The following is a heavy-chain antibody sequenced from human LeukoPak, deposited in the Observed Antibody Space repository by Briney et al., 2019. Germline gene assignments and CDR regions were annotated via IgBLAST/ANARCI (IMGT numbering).Heavy chain of an antibody. Sequence: PSETLSLTCTVSGGFISNYYWSWIRQPPGKGLEWIGYIYYSGSTNYNPSLKSRVTISVDTSQNQFSLKLSSVTAADTAVYYCARVYSSSWYAGYYYYMDVWGKGTTVTVSS. CDR2: IYYSGST. CDR1: GGFISNYY. D-gene: IGHD6-13*01. J-gene: IGHJ6*03. V-gene: IGHV4-59*12. CDR3: ARVYSSSWYAGYYYYMDV.